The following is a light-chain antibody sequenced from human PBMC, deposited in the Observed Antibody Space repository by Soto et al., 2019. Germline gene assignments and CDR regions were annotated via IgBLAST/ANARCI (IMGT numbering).Light chain of an antibody. J-gene: IGLJ1*01. V-gene: IGLV1-40*01. Sequence: QSALTQPPSVSGAPGQRVTISCTGSSXNIGAGYDVHWYQQLPGTAPKLLIYGNSNRPSGVPDRFSGSKSGTSASLAITGLQAEDEADYYCQSYDSSLSGFYVFGTGTKLTVL. CDR3: QSYDSSLSGFYV. CDR1: SXNIGAGYD. CDR2: GNS.